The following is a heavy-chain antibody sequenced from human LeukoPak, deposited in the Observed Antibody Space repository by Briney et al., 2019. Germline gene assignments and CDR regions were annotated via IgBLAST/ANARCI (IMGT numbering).Heavy chain of an antibody. J-gene: IGHJ6*03. D-gene: IGHD4-17*01. V-gene: IGHV4-34*01. CDR3: ARDEAVTTSPYYYMDV. Sequence: SETLSLTCAVYGGSFSGYYWSWIRQPPGKGLEWIGEINHNGSTNYNPSLKSRVTISVDTSKNQFSLKLSSVTAADTAVYYCARDEAVTTSPYYYMDVWGKGTTVTISS. CDR2: INHNGST. CDR1: GGSFSGYY.